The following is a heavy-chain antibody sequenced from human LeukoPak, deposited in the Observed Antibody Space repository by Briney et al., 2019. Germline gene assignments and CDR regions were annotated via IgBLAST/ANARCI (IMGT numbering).Heavy chain of an antibody. D-gene: IGHD6-13*01. Sequence: GGSLRLSCAASGFTFDDYAMHWVRQAPGKGLEWVSGISWNSGSIGYADSVKGRFTISRDNSKNTLFLQMNSLRAEDTAVYYCATGGEVSSWYKRLKLYFDYWGQGTLVTVSS. V-gene: IGHV3-9*01. J-gene: IGHJ4*02. CDR1: GFTFDDYA. CDR2: ISWNSGSI. CDR3: ATGGEVSSWYKRLKLYFDY.